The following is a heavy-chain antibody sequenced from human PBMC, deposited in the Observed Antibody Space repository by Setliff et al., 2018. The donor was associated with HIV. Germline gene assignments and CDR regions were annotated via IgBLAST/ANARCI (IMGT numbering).Heavy chain of an antibody. D-gene: IGHD4-17*01. CDR2: ISAYNGNT. V-gene: IGHV1-18*01. Sequence: ASVKVSCKASGYTFTSYGISWVRQAPGQGLEWMGWISAYNGNTNYAQKFQGRLTMTEDTSTDTAYMELSSLRSDDTAMYYCATFDYGHSLGKIDYWGQGTEVTVSS. J-gene: IGHJ4*02. CDR3: ATFDYGHSLGKIDY. CDR1: GYTFTSYG.